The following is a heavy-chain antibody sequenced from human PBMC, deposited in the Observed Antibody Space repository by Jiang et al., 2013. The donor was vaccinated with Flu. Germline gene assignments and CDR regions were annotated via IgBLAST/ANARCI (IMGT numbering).Heavy chain of an antibody. CDR1: GFTFSSYA. CDR2: ISGSGGST. Sequence: VQLLESGGGLVQPGGSLRLSCAASGFTFSSYAMSWVRQAPGKGLEWVSGISGSGGSTYYADSVKGRFTISRDNSKNTLYLQMNSLRAEDTAVYYCAKDPRYNDYDILTGYAYDYWGQGTLVTVSS. D-gene: IGHD3-9*01. V-gene: IGHV3-23*01. J-gene: IGHJ4*02. CDR3: AKDPRYNDYDILTGYAYDY.